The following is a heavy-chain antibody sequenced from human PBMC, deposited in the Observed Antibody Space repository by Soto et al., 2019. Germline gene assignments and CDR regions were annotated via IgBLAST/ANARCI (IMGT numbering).Heavy chain of an antibody. V-gene: IGHV3-30-3*01. CDR2: ISHDATLK. D-gene: IGHD3-10*01. Sequence: PGGSLRLSCAASGFTFTLYAIHWVRQAPGKGPEWVAVISHDATLKYYTDSVKGRFTISRDNSKNTVFLQLNSLRPEDTAVYFCVRSSGAATPDFDYWGQGTLVTVSS. CDR1: GFTFTLYA. J-gene: IGHJ4*02. CDR3: VRSSGAATPDFDY.